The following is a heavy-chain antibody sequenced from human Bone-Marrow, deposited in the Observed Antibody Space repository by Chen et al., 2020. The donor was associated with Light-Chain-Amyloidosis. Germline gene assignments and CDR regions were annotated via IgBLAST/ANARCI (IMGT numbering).Heavy chain of an antibody. D-gene: IGHD6-13*01. CDR3: ARDRAASGDYFDY. V-gene: IGHV4-38-2*02. J-gene: IGHJ4*02. Sequence: QVQLQESGPGLVKPSETLSLTCAVSGYSISSGYYWGWIRQPPGKGLEWIGSSYHSGSTYYNPSLKSRVTISIDTSKNQFSLKLSSVTAADTAVYYCARDRAASGDYFDYWGQGTLVTVSS. CDR2: SYHSGST. CDR1: GYSISSGYY.